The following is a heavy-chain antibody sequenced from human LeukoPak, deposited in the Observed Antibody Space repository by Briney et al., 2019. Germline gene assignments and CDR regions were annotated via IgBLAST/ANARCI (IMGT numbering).Heavy chain of an antibody. Sequence: PWGPLPLTGTASGAPISSHSWTWFRQPPGKGLEWFGFIYYSGSTNYNPSLKSRVTISVDTSKNQFSLKLSSVTAADTAVYYCAREAAARGDYYYYYMDVWGKGTTVTVSS. V-gene: IGHV4-59*11. J-gene: IGHJ6*03. CDR3: AREAAARGDYYYYYMDV. CDR2: IYYSGST. D-gene: IGHD6-13*01. CDR1: GAPISSHS.